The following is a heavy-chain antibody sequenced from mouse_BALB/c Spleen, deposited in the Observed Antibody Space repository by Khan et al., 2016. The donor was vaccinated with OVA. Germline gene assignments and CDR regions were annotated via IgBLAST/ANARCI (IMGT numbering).Heavy chain of an antibody. CDR2: IAPGSGSS. Sequence: DLVKPGASVTLSCKASGYTFTSYWINWIKQRPGQGLEWIGRIAPGSGSSSYNEMFMGKATLTLDTSSSTAYIQLSSLSSEDSAVYFCARENYYGRTGYAMDYWGQGTSVTVSS. D-gene: IGHD1-1*01. CDR1: GYTFTSYW. V-gene: IGHV1S41*01. J-gene: IGHJ4*01. CDR3: ARENYYGRTGYAMDY.